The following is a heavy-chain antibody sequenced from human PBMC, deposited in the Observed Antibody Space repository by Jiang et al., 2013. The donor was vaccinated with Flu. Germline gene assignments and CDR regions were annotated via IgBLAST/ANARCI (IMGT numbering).Heavy chain of an antibody. CDR2: MYYTGST. J-gene: IGHJ4*02. CDR1: GGSVRSYY. Sequence: GLVKPSETLSLTCTVSGGSVRSYYWSWIRQSPGQGLEWIGHMYYTGSTNYNPSLKSRLTMSVDTPKNQFSLRLSSVTAADTAVYYCARGTGILGGDYWGQGTLVTVSS. CDR3: ARGTGILGGDY. V-gene: IGHV4-59*02. D-gene: IGHD3-16*01.